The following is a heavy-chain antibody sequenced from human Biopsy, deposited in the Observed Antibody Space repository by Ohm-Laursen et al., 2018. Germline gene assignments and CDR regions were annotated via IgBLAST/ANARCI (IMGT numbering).Heavy chain of an antibody. Sequence: SVKVSCKAPGGTFINYGVNWARQAPGQGLEWLGGNIPILGTGNYAQKFQDRVTVAADTSTSTATMELRSLRSDDTAVYYCATKLTGYFHHWGQGTLVIVSS. CDR2: NIPILGTG. D-gene: IGHD3-9*01. CDR1: GGTFINYG. V-gene: IGHV1-69*06. CDR3: ATKLTGYFHH. J-gene: IGHJ1*01.